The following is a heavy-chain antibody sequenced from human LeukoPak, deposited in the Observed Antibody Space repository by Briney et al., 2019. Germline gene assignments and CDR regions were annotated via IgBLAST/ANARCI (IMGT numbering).Heavy chain of an antibody. CDR2: ISYDGSNK. V-gene: IGHV3-30-3*01. CDR3: ARVGCSGGSCYGGYYCYGMDV. CDR1: GFTFSSYA. Sequence: PGRSLRPSCAASGFTFSSYAMHWVRQAPGKGLEWVAVISYDGSNKYYADSVKGRFTISRDNSKNTLYLQMNSLRAEDTAVYYCARVGCSGGSCYGGYYCYGMDVWGQGTTVTVSS. J-gene: IGHJ6*02. D-gene: IGHD2-15*01.